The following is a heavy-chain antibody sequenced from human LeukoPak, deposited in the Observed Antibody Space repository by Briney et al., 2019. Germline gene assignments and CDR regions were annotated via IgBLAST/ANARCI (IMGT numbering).Heavy chain of an antibody. CDR2: IKSKTDGGTT. Sequence: GGSLRLSCAASGFTFSNARMSWVRQAPGKGLEWVGRIKSKTDGGTTDYAAHVKGRLTISRDDSKNTLYLQMSSLKTEVTAVYYCTTVPAARPDWGQGTLVTVSS. V-gene: IGHV3-15*01. J-gene: IGHJ4*02. D-gene: IGHD6-6*01. CDR3: TTVPAARPD. CDR1: GFTFSNAR.